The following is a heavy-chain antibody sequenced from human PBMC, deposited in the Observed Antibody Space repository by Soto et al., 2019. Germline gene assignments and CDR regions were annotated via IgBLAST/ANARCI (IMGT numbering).Heavy chain of an antibody. CDR1: GYTFTSYA. CDR2: INAGNGNT. Sequence: QVPLVQSGAEVKKPGASVKVSCKASGYTFTSYAMHWVRQAPGQRLEWMGWINAGNGNTKYSQKFQGRVTITRDTSASTAYMELRSLRSEDTAVYYCARDKLVLLWFGEGDAFDIWGQGTMDTVSS. J-gene: IGHJ3*02. D-gene: IGHD3-10*01. V-gene: IGHV1-3*01. CDR3: ARDKLVLLWFGEGDAFDI.